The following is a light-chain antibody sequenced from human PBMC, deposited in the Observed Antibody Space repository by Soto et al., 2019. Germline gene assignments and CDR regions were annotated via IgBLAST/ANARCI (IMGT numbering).Light chain of an antibody. CDR2: VGS. J-gene: IGKJ2*01. V-gene: IGKV2-28*01. Sequence: DIVMTQSPLSLPVTPGEPASISCRSSQSLLHSNGYHYLDWYLQKPGQSPQLLIYVGSNRASGVLESSSGGGSATDFALKCSRAVSVDVGVYYCVPAPRSAYTFGRRTKREI. CDR3: VPAPRSAYT. CDR1: QSLLHSNGYHY.